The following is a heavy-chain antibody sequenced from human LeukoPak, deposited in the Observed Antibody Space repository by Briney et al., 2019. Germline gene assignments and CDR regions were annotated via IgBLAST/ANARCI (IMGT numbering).Heavy chain of an antibody. J-gene: IGHJ4*02. CDR3: ARHTSSKWELLQFDY. CDR2: IYYSGST. V-gene: IGHV4-39*01. Sequence: SETLSLTCAVYGGSFSGYYWGWIRQPPGKGLEWIGSIYYSGSTYYNPSLKSRVTISVDTSKNQFSLKLSSVTAADTAVYYCARHTSSKWELLQFDYWGQGTLVTVSS. D-gene: IGHD1-26*01. CDR1: GGSFSGYY.